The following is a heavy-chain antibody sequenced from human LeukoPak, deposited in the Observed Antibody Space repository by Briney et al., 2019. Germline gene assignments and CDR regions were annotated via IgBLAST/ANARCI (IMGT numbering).Heavy chain of an antibody. Sequence: GGSLRLSCGAPGFTISRYWMSWVRQAPGKGLEWVANIKQDGSERKYVDSVKGRVTISRDNAKNSRYLQMNTMREQDTAMYYTARDGGTDWYDPWGQGTLVTVSS. V-gene: IGHV3-7*01. J-gene: IGHJ5*02. CDR3: ARDGGTDWYDP. D-gene: IGHD1-1*01. CDR2: IKQDGSER. CDR1: GFTISRYW.